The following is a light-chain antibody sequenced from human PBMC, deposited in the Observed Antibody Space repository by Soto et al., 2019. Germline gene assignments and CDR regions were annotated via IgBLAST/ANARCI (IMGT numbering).Light chain of an antibody. CDR1: QSVSSSY. V-gene: IGKV3-20*01. Sequence: EIVLTQSPGTLSLSPGERATLSCRASQSVSSSYLAWYHQKPGQAPRLLIYGASSRATGIQDRFSGSGSGTDFTLTISRLEPEDFAVYYCQQYGSSPPTITFGQGTRLEIK. J-gene: IGKJ5*01. CDR3: QQYGSSPPTIT. CDR2: GAS.